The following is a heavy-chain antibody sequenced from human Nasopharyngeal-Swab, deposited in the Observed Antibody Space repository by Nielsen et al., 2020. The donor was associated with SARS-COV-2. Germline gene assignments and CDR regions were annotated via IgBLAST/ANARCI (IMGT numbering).Heavy chain of an antibody. CDR1: GFTFSSYG. Sequence: GESLKISCAASGFTFSSYGMHWVRQAPGKGLEWVAVISYDGSNKYYADSVKGRFTISRDNSKNTLYLQMNSLRAEDTAVYYCARGYYDSSGYYYGVDYWGQGTLVTVSS. J-gene: IGHJ4*02. V-gene: IGHV3-30*03. CDR3: ARGYYDSSGYYYGVDY. D-gene: IGHD3-22*01. CDR2: ISYDGSNK.